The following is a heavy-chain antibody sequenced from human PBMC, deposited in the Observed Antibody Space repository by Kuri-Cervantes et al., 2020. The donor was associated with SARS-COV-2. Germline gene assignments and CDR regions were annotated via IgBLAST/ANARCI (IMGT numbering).Heavy chain of an antibody. V-gene: IGHV3-23*01. D-gene: IGHD3-3*01. J-gene: IGHJ5*02. CDR2: ISGSGGRT. CDR1: GFTFIGHA. CDR3: ARDPTAHYDFWTGYYGNNWFDP. Sequence: GESLKISCAASGFTFIGHAMNWVRQAPGKGLEWVSGISGSGGRTYYADSVKSRFTISRDNSKNTLYLEMNSLRAEDTAVYYCARDPTAHYDFWTGYYGNNWFDPWGQGTLVTVSS.